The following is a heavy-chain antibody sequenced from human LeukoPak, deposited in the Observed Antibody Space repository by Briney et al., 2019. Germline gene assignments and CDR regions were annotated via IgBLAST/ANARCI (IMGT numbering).Heavy chain of an antibody. D-gene: IGHD2-15*01. V-gene: IGHV4-34*01. J-gene: IGHJ4*02. CDR3: ARQVRSTRPPIN. Sequence: SSETLSLTCAVYGGSFSGYYWSWIRQPPGKGLEWIGEINHSGSTNYNPSLKSRVTISVDTSKNQFSLKLSSVTAADTAVYYCARQVRSTRPPINWGQGTLVTVSS. CDR1: GGSFSGYY. CDR2: INHSGST.